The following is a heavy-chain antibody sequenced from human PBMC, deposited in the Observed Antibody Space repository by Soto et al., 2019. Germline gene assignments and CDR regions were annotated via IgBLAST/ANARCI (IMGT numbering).Heavy chain of an antibody. CDR1: GGSFSGYY. J-gene: IGHJ4*02. Sequence: PSETLSLTCAVYGGSFSGYYWSWIRQPPGKGLEWIGEINHSGSTNYNPSLKSRVTISVDTSKNQFSLKLSSVTAADTAVYYCARGQDYYGSGSYLYYFDYWGQGTLVTVSS. CDR3: ARGQDYYGSGSYLYYFDY. V-gene: IGHV4-34*01. CDR2: INHSGST. D-gene: IGHD3-10*01.